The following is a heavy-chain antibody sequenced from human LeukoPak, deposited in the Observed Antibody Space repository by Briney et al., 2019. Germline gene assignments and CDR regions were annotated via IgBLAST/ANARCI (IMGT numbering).Heavy chain of an antibody. CDR2: ISYDGSIK. V-gene: IGHV3-30-3*01. CDR1: GFTFSNYA. J-gene: IGHJ4*02. CDR3: ARDVPYYYDSSGYYSPFGC. Sequence: GGSLRLSCAASGFTFSNYAMHWIRQAPGKGLEWVAVISYDGSIKYYADSLKGRFTISRDNSKNTLYLQMNSLRAEDTAVYYCARDVPYYYDSSGYYSPFGCWGQGTLVTVSS. D-gene: IGHD3-22*01.